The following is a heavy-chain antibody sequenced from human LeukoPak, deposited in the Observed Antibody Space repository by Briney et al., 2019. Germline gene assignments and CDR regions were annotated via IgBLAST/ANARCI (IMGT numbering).Heavy chain of an antibody. CDR1: GFTFSDYY. D-gene: IGHD3-16*02. CDR2: ISSSGSTT. J-gene: IGHJ4*02. Sequence: GGSLRLSCAASGFTFSDYYMSWIRQAPGKGLEWVSYISSSGSTTYYADSVKGRFTISRDNSKNTLYLQMNSLRAEDTAVYYCAKGSHDYVWGSYRYGVYYFDYWGQGTLVTVSS. CDR3: AKGSHDYVWGSYRYGVYYFDY. V-gene: IGHV3-11*01.